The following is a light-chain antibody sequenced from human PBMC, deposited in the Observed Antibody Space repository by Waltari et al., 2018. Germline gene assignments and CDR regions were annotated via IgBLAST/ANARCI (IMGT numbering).Light chain of an antibody. Sequence: SFDLTQTPSVSVSTGQTASIPCSGDNLAGNYVSWSQHRPGQPPVLVIYQDNMRPSGIPARFSGFHSGNTVTLTISGTQAMDEGDYYCAAWDNSTFVLFGGGTKVTVL. CDR3: AAWDNSTFVL. V-gene: IGLV3-1*01. CDR1: NLAGNY. CDR2: QDN. J-gene: IGLJ2*01.